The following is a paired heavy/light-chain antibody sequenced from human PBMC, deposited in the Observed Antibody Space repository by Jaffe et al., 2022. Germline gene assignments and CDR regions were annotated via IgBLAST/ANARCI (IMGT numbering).Light chain of an antibody. V-gene: IGLV2-23*02. Sequence: QSALTQPASVSGSPGQSITISCTGTSSDVGSYNLVSWYQQHPGKAPKLMIYEVSKRPSGVSNRFSGSKSGNTASLTISGLQAEDEADYYCCSYAGSSTYYVFGTGTKVTVL. J-gene: IGLJ1*01. CDR2: EVS. CDR3: CSYAGSSTYYV. CDR1: SSDVGSYNL.
Heavy chain of an antibody. Sequence: QVQLQESGPGLVKPSQTLSLTCTVSGGSISSGSYYWSWIRQPAGKGLEWIGRIYTSGSTNYNPSLKSRVTISVDTSKNQFSLKLSSVTAADTAVYYCARVVRRITMVRGVPGNGYYYMDVWGKGTTVTVSS. CDR3: ARVVRRITMVRGVPGNGYYYMDV. V-gene: IGHV4-61*02. J-gene: IGHJ6*03. D-gene: IGHD3-10*01. CDR1: GGSISSGSYY. CDR2: IYTSGST.